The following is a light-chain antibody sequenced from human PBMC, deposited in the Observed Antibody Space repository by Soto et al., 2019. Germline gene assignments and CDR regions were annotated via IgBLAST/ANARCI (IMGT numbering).Light chain of an antibody. Sequence: QTVVTQPPSASGAPGQWVTISCSGSRSNIGSHYISWYQHLPGTAPKLLIYKDSQRPSGVPDRFSGSKSGTSASLAIGGLRSEDEGSYYCVTWDDSLGRRVLFGGGTKLTVL. J-gene: IGLJ3*02. CDR3: VTWDDSLGRRVL. V-gene: IGLV1-47*01. CDR2: KDS. CDR1: RSNIGSHY.